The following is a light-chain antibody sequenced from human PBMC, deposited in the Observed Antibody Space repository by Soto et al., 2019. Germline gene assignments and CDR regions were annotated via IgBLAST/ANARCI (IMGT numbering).Light chain of an antibody. CDR2: KAS. Sequence: EIQMTQSPSTLASSVVDIVTITCRASQSISTWLAWYQQKPGKAPKVLIYKASSLESGVPPRFSGGGSGTEFTLTISSLQPGDFATYYCQQYDSYPYTFGQGTKLEIK. J-gene: IGKJ2*01. V-gene: IGKV1-5*03. CDR3: QQYDSYPYT. CDR1: QSISTW.